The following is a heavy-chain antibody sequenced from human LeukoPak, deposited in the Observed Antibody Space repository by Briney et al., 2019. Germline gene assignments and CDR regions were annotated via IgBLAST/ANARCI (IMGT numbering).Heavy chain of an antibody. CDR2: INHSGST. D-gene: IGHD2-2*01. CDR3: ARLYCTSTSCHYYMDV. CDR1: GFTFSSYE. V-gene: IGHV4-34*01. J-gene: IGHJ6*03. Sequence: PGGSLRLSCAASGFTFSSYEMNWVRQPPGKGLEWIGEINHSGSTNYNPSLKSRVTISVDTSKNQFSLKLRSVTAADTAVYYCARLYCTSTSCHYYMDVWGKGTTVTISS.